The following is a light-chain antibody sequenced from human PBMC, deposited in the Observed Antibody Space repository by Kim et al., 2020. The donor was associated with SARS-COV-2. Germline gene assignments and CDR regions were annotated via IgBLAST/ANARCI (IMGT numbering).Light chain of an antibody. J-gene: IGLJ1*01. Sequence: GTGATLSGSGSSSNIGSNTLNWYQQLPGTAPKLLIYSNNQRPSGVPDRFSGSKSGTSASLAISGLQSEDEADYYCAAWDDSLNGHVFGTGTKVTVL. CDR3: AAWDDSLNGHV. CDR2: SNN. CDR1: SSNIGSNT. V-gene: IGLV1-44*01.